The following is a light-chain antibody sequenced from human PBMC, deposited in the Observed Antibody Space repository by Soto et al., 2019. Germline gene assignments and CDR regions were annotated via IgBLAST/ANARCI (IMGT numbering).Light chain of an antibody. CDR2: VAP. V-gene: IGKV1-39*01. CDR3: QQSYGTPIT. Sequence: IPMSQTPCSLSASVGDRVTIPCRASQSSSRYLKWYEQNKRTAANILIYVAPSLQSEVPSRFSGIIYGTAGTITLASLQPEDRSTYDGQQSYGTPITFGQGTRLENK. J-gene: IGKJ5*01. CDR1: QSSSRY.